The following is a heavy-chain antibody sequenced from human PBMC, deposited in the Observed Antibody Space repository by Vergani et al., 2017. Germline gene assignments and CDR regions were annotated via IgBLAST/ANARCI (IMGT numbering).Heavy chain of an antibody. CDR1: GFTSSTCI. CDR3: AKGVITGEHYFDY. D-gene: IGHD3-16*01. V-gene: IGHV3-23*01. CDR2: ISGTGAKT. J-gene: IGHJ4*02. Sequence: EVQLLESGGGFVQRGGSLRLSCAASGFTSSTCIMSWVRQAPGKGLEWVSSISGTGAKTYYADSVKGRLTISRDNSKNTLYLQMNSLRAEDTAVYYCAKGVITGEHYFDYWGQATLVTVSS.